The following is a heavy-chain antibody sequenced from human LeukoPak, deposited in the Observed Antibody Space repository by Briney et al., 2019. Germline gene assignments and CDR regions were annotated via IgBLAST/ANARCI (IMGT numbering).Heavy chain of an antibody. CDR1: GFTFSSYG. CDR3: AKDGQLQGRPFDY. Sequence: GGFLRLSCAASGFTFSSYGMHWVRQAPGKGLEWVAVISYDGSNKYYADSVKGRFTISRDNSKNTLYLQMNSLRAEDTAVYYCAKDGQLQGRPFDYWGQGTLVTVSS. D-gene: IGHD2-2*01. CDR2: ISYDGSNK. J-gene: IGHJ4*02. V-gene: IGHV3-30*18.